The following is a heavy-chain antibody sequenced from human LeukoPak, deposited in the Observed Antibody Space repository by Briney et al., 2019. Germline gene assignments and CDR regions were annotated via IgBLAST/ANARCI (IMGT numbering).Heavy chain of an antibody. D-gene: IGHD6-13*01. Sequence: ASVKVSCKASGYTFTSYGISWVRQAPGQGLEWMGWISAYNGNTNYAQKLQGRVTMTTDTSTSTAYMELRSLRSDDTAVYYCARSSSTWDGTKYFHHWGQGTLVTVSS. J-gene: IGHJ1*01. V-gene: IGHV1-18*01. CDR2: ISAYNGNT. CDR1: GYTFTSYG. CDR3: ARSSSTWDGTKYFHH.